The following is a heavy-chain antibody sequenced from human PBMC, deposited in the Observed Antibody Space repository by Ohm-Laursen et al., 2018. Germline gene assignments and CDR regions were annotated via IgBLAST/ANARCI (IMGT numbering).Heavy chain of an antibody. CDR3: ARQDYYYYYGMDV. Sequence: RESLKISCKGSGYSFISYRIVWVRQMPGKGLEWMGIIYPGDSDTRYSPSFQGQVTISADKSISTAYLQWSSLKASDTAMYYCARQDYYYYYGMDVWGQGTTVTVSS. J-gene: IGHJ6*02. CDR1: GYSFISYR. V-gene: IGHV5-51*01. CDR2: IYPGDSDT.